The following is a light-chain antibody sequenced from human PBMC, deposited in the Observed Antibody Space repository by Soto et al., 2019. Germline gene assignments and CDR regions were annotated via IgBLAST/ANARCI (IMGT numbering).Light chain of an antibody. CDR1: QSVSGN. Sequence: EIVMTQSPATLSVSPGERAALSCRASQSVSGNLAWYQQTPGQAPRLLIYGASTRATGIPARFSGSGFGTEFTLTISSLKSEDFAVYYCLQNNYRPPAFGQGTRLEIK. V-gene: IGKV3-15*01. CDR2: GAS. CDR3: LQNNYRPPA. J-gene: IGKJ5*01.